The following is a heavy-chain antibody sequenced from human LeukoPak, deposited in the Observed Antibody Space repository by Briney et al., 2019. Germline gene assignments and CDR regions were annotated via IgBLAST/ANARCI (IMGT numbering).Heavy chain of an antibody. CDR1: GFTFSSYG. CDR3: VGAYSSGRYYFDY. V-gene: IGHV3-33*01. D-gene: IGHD6-19*01. Sequence: GGSLRLSCAASGFTFSSYGMHWVRQAPGKGLEWVAVIWYDGSNKYYADSVKGRFTISRDNSKNTLYLQMNSLRAEDTAVYYCVGAYSSGRYYFDYWGQGTLVTVSS. J-gene: IGHJ4*02. CDR2: IWYDGSNK.